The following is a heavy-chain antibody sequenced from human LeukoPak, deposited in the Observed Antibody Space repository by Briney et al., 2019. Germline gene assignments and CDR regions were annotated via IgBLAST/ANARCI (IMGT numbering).Heavy chain of an antibody. J-gene: IGHJ6*03. Sequence: ASVTVSCMASGGTFSSYAISWVRQAPGQGLEWMGGIIPIFGTANYAQKFQGRVTITADESTSTAYMELSSLRSEDTAVYYCARAIVVDTAMVVPLNYYYYMDVWGKGTTVTISS. CDR2: IIPIFGTA. V-gene: IGHV1-69*13. CDR1: GGTFSSYA. D-gene: IGHD5-18*01. CDR3: ARAIVVDTAMVVPLNYYYYMDV.